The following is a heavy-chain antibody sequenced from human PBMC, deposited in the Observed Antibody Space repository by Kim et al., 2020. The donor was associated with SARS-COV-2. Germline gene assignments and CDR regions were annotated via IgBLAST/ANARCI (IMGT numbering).Heavy chain of an antibody. V-gene: IGHV4-39*01. Sequence: SETLSLTCTVSGGSISSSSYYWGWIRQPPGKGLEWIGSIYYSGSTYYNPSLKSRVTISVDTSKNLFSLKLSPVTAAATAVYYCARHDRTDITFFGVVTQRGWFGPWGQGTLVTVSS. CDR3: ARHDRTDITFFGVVTQRGWFGP. CDR2: IYYSGST. D-gene: IGHD3-3*01. J-gene: IGHJ5*02. CDR1: GGSISSSSYY.